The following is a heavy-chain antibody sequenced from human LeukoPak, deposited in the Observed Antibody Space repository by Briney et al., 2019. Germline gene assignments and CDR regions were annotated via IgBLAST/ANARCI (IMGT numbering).Heavy chain of an antibody. V-gene: IGHV4-39*07. D-gene: IGHD6-19*01. CDR1: GGSISSSSYY. J-gene: IGHJ5*02. Sequence: SETLSLTCTVSGGSISSSSYYWGWIRQPPGKGLEWIGSIYYSGSTYYSPSLKSRVTISVDTSKNQFSLKLSSVTAADTAVYYCARDLSYSSGWLNWFDPWGQGTLVTVSS. CDR2: IYYSGST. CDR3: ARDLSYSSGWLNWFDP.